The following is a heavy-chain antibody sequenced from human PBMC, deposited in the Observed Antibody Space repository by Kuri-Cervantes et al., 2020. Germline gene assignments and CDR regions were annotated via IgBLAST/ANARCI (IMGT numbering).Heavy chain of an antibody. CDR1: GFTFSTYW. V-gene: IGHV4-39*07. Sequence: SETLSLTCATSGFTFSTYWMHWVRQAPGKGLEWIGSIYYSGSTYYNPSLKSRVTISVDTSKNQFSLKLSSVTAADTAVYYCARGAIRITMVRGVPGSWYFDLWGRGTLVTVSS. CDR3: ARGAIRITMVRGVPGSWYFDL. D-gene: IGHD3-10*01. J-gene: IGHJ2*01. CDR2: IYYSGST.